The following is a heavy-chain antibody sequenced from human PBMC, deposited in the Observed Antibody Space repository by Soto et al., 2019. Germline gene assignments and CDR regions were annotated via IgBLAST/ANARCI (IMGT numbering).Heavy chain of an antibody. V-gene: IGHV1-3*01. CDR2: INAGNGNT. D-gene: IGHD3-22*01. Sequence: QVQLVQSGAEVKKPGASVKVSCKASGYTFTRYAMHWVRQAPGQRLEWMGWINAGNGNTKYSQKFQDRVTITRDTSGSTAYMELSSLRSEDTAVYYCARVGTYYDSFDYWGQGTLVTVSS. CDR3: ARVGTYYDSFDY. J-gene: IGHJ4*02. CDR1: GYTFTRYA.